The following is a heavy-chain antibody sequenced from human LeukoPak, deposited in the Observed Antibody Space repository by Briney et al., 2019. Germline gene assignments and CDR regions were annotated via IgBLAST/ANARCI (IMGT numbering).Heavy chain of an antibody. V-gene: IGHV4-34*01. CDR1: GGSFSGYY. CDR3: ARDVHYWFDP. CDR2: INHSGST. J-gene: IGHJ5*02. D-gene: IGHD1-1*01. Sequence: SSETLSLTCAVYGGSFSGYYWSWIRQPQGKGLEWIGEINHSGSTNYNPSLKSRVTISVDTSKNQFSLKLSSVTAADTAVYYCARDVHYWFDPWGQGTLVTVSS.